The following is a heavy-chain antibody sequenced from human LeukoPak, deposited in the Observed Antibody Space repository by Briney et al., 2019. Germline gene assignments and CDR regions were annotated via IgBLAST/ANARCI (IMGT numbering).Heavy chain of an antibody. Sequence: SETLSLTCTVSGGSLSSYYWSWIRQPPGEGLEWIGYIYYSGSTNYNPSLKSRVTISVDTSKNQFSLKLSSVTAADTAVYYCAGWRGGDAFDIWGQGTMVTVSS. D-gene: IGHD2-15*01. CDR1: GGSLSSYY. CDR3: AGWRGGDAFDI. J-gene: IGHJ3*02. V-gene: IGHV4-59*01. CDR2: IYYSGST.